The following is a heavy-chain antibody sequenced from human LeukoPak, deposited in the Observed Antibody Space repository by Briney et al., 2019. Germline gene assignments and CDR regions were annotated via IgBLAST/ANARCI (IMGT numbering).Heavy chain of an antibody. J-gene: IGHJ4*02. CDR3: ARLDYGYSYVFDY. CDR1: GGSISSHY. V-gene: IGHV4-59*08. CDR2: IYYSGST. D-gene: IGHD4-17*01. Sequence: SETLSLTCTVSGGSISSHYWSWIRQPPGKGLDWIGYIYYSGSTNYNPSLKSRVTISVDTSKNQFSLKLSSVTAADTAFYYCARLDYGYSYVFDYWGQGTLVTVSS.